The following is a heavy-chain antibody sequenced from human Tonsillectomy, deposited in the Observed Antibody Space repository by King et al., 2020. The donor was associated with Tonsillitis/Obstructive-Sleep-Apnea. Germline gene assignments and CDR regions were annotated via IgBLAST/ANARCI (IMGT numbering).Heavy chain of an antibody. D-gene: IGHD5-18*01. Sequence: QLQESGPGLVKPSETLSLTCTVSGGSISSYYWSWIRQPPGKGLEWIGYIYYNGSTNYNPSLKSRVTISVDTSKNQFSLKLSSVTAADTAVYYCVREDLGDSDRYGFYYYYMDVWGKGTTVTVSS. V-gene: IGHV4-59*01. CDR3: VREDLGDSDRYGFYYYYMDV. CDR1: GGSISSYY. J-gene: IGHJ6*03. CDR2: IYYNGST.